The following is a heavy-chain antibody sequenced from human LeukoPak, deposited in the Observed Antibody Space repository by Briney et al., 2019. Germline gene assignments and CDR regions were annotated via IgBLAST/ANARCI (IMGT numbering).Heavy chain of an antibody. CDR1: GFTFSSYS. V-gene: IGHV3-30*02. CDR3: ASIQLEDSSSWYY. CDR2: IRYGGSNK. J-gene: IGHJ4*02. D-gene: IGHD6-13*01. Sequence: PGGPLRLSCAASGFTFSSYSMHWVRQAPGKGLEWVAFIRYGGSNKYYADSVKGRFTISRDNSKNTLYLQMNSLRAEDTAVYYCASIQLEDSSSWYYWGQGTLVTVSS.